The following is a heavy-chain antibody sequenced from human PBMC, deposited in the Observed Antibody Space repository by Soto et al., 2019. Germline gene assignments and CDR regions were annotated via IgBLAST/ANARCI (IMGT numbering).Heavy chain of an antibody. D-gene: IGHD2-2*01. J-gene: IGHJ6*02. CDR3: ATLTYCSSASCPNYYYVMDV. V-gene: IGHV3-21*02. CDR2: IASSSNYI. CDR1: GFTFTTYS. Sequence: EVQLVESGGGLVMPGGSLRLSCAASGFTFTTYSLTWVRQAPGKGLEWVASIASSSNYIYYADSVKGRFTISRDNAKNSLFLQMNSLRAEDTAVYYCATLTYCSSASCPNYYYVMDVWGQGTTVTVSS.